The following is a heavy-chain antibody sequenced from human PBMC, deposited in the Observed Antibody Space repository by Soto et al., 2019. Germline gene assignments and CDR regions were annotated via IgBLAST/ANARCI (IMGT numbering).Heavy chain of an antibody. CDR3: ARDGWRHSGGIDY. CDR2: VIPIFGTA. CDR1: GGTFSSYS. Sequence: QVQLVKSGAEVKKPGSSVKVSCKAFGGTFSSYSINCVRQAPGQGLEWMGEVIPIFGTANYAQKFQGRVTITADESTSTAYMEVSSLRSEDTAVYYCARDGWRHSGGIDYWGQGTLVTVSS. D-gene: IGHD3-16*01. V-gene: IGHV1-69*01. J-gene: IGHJ4*02.